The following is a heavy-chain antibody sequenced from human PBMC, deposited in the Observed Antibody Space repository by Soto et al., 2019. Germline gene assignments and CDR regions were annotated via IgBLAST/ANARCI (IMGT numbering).Heavy chain of an antibody. CDR1: GFTFSDYY. D-gene: IGHD2-2*01. V-gene: IGHV3-11*01. CDR3: ARPRVPGVRGDWFEP. CDR2: ISSRGSTI. J-gene: IGHJ5*02. Sequence: GGSLRLSCAASGFTFSDYYMSWIRQAPGKGLEGGSHISSRGSTIYDSDSMKGRFTISRDNAKNPLYLQMNGLTAEDTAVYYCARPRVPGVRGDWFEPWGQGTLVTVAS.